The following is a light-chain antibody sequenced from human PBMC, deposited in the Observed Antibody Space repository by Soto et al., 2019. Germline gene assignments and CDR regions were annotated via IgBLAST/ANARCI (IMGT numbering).Light chain of an antibody. CDR1: SSNIGSNS. J-gene: IGLJ3*02. CDR3: AAWDGFMNAWV. Sequence: QLALTQSPSASGTPGQRVTISCSGASSNIGSNSVNWFQQLPGSAPKLLIYTDTQRPSGVPDRFSGSKSDTSASLAISGLHSEDEADYYCAAWDGFMNAWVFGGGTKLTVL. CDR2: TDT. V-gene: IGLV1-44*01.